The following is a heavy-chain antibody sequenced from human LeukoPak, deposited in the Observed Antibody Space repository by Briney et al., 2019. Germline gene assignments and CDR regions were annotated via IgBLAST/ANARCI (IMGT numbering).Heavy chain of an antibody. D-gene: IGHD3-10*01. J-gene: IGHJ5*02. Sequence: ASVKVSRKASGYTFTGYYMHWVRQAPGQGLEWMGWINPNSGGTNYAQKFQGRVTMTRDTSISTAYMELSRLRSDDTAVYYCARNGGNYYGSGSYGGNWFDPWGQGTLVTVSS. V-gene: IGHV1-2*02. CDR2: INPNSGGT. CDR1: GYTFTGYY. CDR3: ARNGGNYYGSGSYGGNWFDP.